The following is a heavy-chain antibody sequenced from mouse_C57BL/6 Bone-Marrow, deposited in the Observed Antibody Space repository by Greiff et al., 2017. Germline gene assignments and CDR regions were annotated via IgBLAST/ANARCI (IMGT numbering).Heavy chain of an antibody. V-gene: IGHV1-39*01. J-gene: IGHJ4*01. CDR3: ARGYDYDYAMDY. CDR2: INPNYGTT. Sequence: VQLKESGPELVKPGASVNISCKASGYSFTDYNMNWVKQSNGKSLEWIGVINPNYGTTSYNQKFKGKATLTVDQSSSTAYMQLNSLTSEDSAVYYCARGYDYDYAMDYWGQGTSVTVSS. D-gene: IGHD2-4*01. CDR1: GYSFTDYN.